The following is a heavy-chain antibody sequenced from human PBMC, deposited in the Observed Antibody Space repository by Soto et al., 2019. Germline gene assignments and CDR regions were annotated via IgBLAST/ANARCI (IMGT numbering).Heavy chain of an antibody. Sequence: SLTCPGSGDTSTSYYWGCIRQAPGKGLEWIGHIHNSGTSTHNPSLNGRVTISIDMSKKQFSLKLTSLTSADTAVYYCARDFYDSVGYTWFDSWSQGTLVTVSS. CDR1: GDTSTSYY. D-gene: IGHD3-22*01. CDR2: IHNSGTS. V-gene: IGHV4-59*01. CDR3: ARDFYDSVGYTWFDS. J-gene: IGHJ5*01.